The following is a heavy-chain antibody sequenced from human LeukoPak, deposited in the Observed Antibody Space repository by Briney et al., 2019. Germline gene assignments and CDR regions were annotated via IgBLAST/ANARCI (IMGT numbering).Heavy chain of an antibody. D-gene: IGHD2-15*01. Sequence: SETLSLTCTVSGGSVSSGSYYWSWIRQPPGKGLEWIGYIYSSGSTNYNPSLKSRVTISVDTSKNQFSLKLTSVTAADTAVYYCARVPVVAATPDFDSWGQGTLVTVSS. V-gene: IGHV4-61*01. CDR1: GGSVSSGSYY. CDR3: ARVPVVAATPDFDS. CDR2: IYSSGST. J-gene: IGHJ4*02.